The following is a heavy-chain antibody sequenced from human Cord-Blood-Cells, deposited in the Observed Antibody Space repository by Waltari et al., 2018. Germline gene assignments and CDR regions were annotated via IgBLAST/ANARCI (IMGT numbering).Heavy chain of an antibody. CDR3: ARGSIVEWRFDP. Sequence: GYYMHWVRQAPGQGLEWMGWINPNSGGTNYAQKFKGWVTMTRDTSISTAYMELSRLRSDDTAVYYCARGSIVEWRFDPWGQGTLVTVSS. CDR2: INPNSGGT. J-gene: IGHJ5*02. CDR1: GYY. V-gene: IGHV1-2*04. D-gene: IGHD1-26*01.